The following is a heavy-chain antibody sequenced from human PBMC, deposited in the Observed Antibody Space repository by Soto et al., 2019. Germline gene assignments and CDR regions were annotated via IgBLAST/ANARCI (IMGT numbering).Heavy chain of an antibody. Sequence: QMQLVQSGAEVKKTGSSVKVSCKASGYTFTSRYLHWVRQAPGQALEWMGWITPFNGNTNYAQKFQDRVTITRDRSMSTAYMELSSLRSEDTAMYYCAQAGTTNGWFDPWGQGTLVTVSS. CDR1: GYTFTSRY. CDR2: ITPFNGNT. CDR3: AQAGTTNGWFDP. V-gene: IGHV1-45*02. J-gene: IGHJ5*02. D-gene: IGHD1-7*01.